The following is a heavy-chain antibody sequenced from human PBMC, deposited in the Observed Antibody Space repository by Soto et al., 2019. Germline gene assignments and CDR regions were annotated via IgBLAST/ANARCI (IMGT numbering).Heavy chain of an antibody. Sequence: SETLSLTCTVSGGSISSYYWSWIRQPPGKGLEWIGYIYYSGSTSYNPSLKSRVTISVDTSKNQFSLKLSSVTAADTAMYYCARGNLAGVRGVLTDYYYSYYMDVWGKGTTVTVSS. V-gene: IGHV4-59*01. CDR2: IYYSGST. J-gene: IGHJ6*03. D-gene: IGHD3-10*01. CDR1: GGSISSYY. CDR3: ARGNLAGVRGVLTDYYYSYYMDV.